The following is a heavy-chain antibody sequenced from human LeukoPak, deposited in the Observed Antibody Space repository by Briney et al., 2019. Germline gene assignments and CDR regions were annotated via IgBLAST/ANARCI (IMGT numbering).Heavy chain of an antibody. CDR1: GYTFTSYY. CDR3: ARDLVVGALLGY. J-gene: IGHJ4*02. Sequence: ASVKVSCKASGYTFTSYYMHWVRQAPGQGLEWMGIINPSGGSTSYAQKFQGRVTMTRDMSTSTVYMELSSLRSEDTAVYYCARDLVVGALLGYWGRGTLVTVSS. CDR2: INPSGGST. V-gene: IGHV1-46*01. D-gene: IGHD1-26*01.